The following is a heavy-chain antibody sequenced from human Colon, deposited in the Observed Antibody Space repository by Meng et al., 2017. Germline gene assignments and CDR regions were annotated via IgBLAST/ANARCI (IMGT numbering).Heavy chain of an antibody. CDR3: TTVPSRLYSYGHDAFDF. V-gene: IGHV3-15*01. CDR1: GFTFSDAW. CDR2: IKSIPDSGEA. D-gene: IGHD5-18*01. J-gene: IGHJ3*01. Sequence: GESLKISCAASGFTFSDAWMSWVRQAPGKGLEWVGRIKSIPDSGEAEYAAPVKGRFTISRDDSKKKLYLQVNSLKTEDTAVYFCTTVPSRLYSYGHDAFDFWGQGTVVTVSS.